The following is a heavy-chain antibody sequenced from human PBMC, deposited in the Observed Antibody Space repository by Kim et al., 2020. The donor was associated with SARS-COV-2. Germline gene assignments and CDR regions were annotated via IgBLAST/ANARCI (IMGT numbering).Heavy chain of an antibody. CDR3: ARRIKARWLQGHYGMDV. D-gene: IGHD5-12*01. CDR1: GYSFTSYW. J-gene: IGHJ6*02. CDR2: IYPGDSDT. Sequence: GESLKISCKGSGYSFTSYWIGWVRQMPGKGLEWMGIIYPGDSDTRYSPSFQGQVTISADKSISTAYLQWSSLKASDTAMYYCARRIKARWLQGHYGMDVWGQGTTVTVSS. V-gene: IGHV5-51*01.